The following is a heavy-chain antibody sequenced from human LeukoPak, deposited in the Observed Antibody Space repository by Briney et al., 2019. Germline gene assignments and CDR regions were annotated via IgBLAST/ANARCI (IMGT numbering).Heavy chain of an antibody. CDR1: GFTFGDYA. CDR2: IRSKAYGGTT. D-gene: IGHD3-3*01. Sequence: PGRSLRLSCTASGFTFGDYAMSWVRQAPGKGLEWVGFIRSKAYGGTTEYAASVKGRFTISRDDSKSIAYLQMNSLKTEDTAVYYCTRVKSYYDFWSGYYRRVDYYYYYMDVWGKGTTVTVSS. V-gene: IGHV3-49*04. J-gene: IGHJ6*03. CDR3: TRVKSYYDFWSGYYRRVDYYYYYMDV.